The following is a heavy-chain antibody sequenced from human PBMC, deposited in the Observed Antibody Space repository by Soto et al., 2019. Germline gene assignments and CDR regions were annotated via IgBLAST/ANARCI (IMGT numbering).Heavy chain of an antibody. CDR3: TRSLSGSPPDR. J-gene: IGHJ5*02. V-gene: IGHV3-21*01. D-gene: IGHD6-13*01. CDR2: IITITGFI. CDR1: GFTISSYS. Sequence: GGSLRLSCAASGFTISSYSMNWVRQAPGKGLEWVSIITITGFIDYADSVKGRFTISRDNAKSSLYLQMNSLRAADTAVYYCTRSLSGSPPDRWGQGTLDTVSS.